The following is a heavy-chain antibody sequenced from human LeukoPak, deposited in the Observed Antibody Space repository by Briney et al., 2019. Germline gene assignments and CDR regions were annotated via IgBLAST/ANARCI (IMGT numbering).Heavy chain of an antibody. J-gene: IGHJ4*02. CDR1: GGSISSGGYY. CDR3: ARGDGYNHFDY. Sequence: SQTLSLTCTVSGGSISSGGYYWTCIRQHPGKGLEWIGYIRYSGSTSSNPSLKSRIIISVDTSENQFSLKLRSVTAADTAVYYCARGDGYNHFDYWGQGTLVTASS. V-gene: IGHV4-31*03. D-gene: IGHD5-24*01. CDR2: IRYSGST.